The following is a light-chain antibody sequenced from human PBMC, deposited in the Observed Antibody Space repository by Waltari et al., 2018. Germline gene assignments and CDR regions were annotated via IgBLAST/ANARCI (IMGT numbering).Light chain of an antibody. J-gene: IGKJ3*01. CDR3: QKYNSEPLT. V-gene: IGKV1-27*01. CDR2: GTS. CDR1: QDISNY. Sequence: DIQMTQSPSSLSASVGDRVTITCRASQDISNYLSWYQQKPGKVPKLLIYGTSTSQPGVPSLFSGSGSGTDYTLTISSRQPEDVATYYCQKYNSEPLTFGPGTRVDIK.